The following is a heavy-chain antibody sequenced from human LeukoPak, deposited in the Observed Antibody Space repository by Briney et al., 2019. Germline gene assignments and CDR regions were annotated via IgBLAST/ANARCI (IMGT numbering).Heavy chain of an antibody. V-gene: IGHV3-23*01. CDR1: GFTFSSYA. Sequence: PGGSLRLSCAASGFTFSSYAMSWVRQAPGKGLEWVSAISGSGGSTYYADSVKGRFTISRDNSKNTLYLQVNSLRAEDTAVYYCAKDRGQWLVRGSAMDYWGQGTLVTVSS. J-gene: IGHJ4*02. D-gene: IGHD6-19*01. CDR2: ISGSGGST. CDR3: AKDRGQWLVRGSAMDY.